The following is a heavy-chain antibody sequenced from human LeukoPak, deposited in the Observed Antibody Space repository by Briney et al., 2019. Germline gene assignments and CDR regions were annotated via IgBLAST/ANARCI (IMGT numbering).Heavy chain of an antibody. Sequence: DPSETLSLTCTVSGGSISSGDYYWSWIRQPPGKGLEWIGYIYYSGSTYYNPSLKSRVTISVDTSKNQFSLKLSSVTAADTAVYYCARGQATVTTWALFDYWGQGTLVTVSS. D-gene: IGHD4-17*01. CDR1: GGSISSGDYY. CDR2: IYYSGST. V-gene: IGHV4-30-4*01. CDR3: ARGQATVTTWALFDY. J-gene: IGHJ4*02.